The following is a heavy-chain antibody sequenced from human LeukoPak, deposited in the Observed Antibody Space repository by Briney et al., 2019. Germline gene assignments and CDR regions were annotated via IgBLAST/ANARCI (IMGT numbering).Heavy chain of an antibody. D-gene: IGHD6-19*01. CDR3: AREEAQIAVAGKTFDY. V-gene: IGHV3-13*01. CDR1: GFTFSSYD. J-gene: IGHJ4*02. Sequence: GGSLRLSCAASGFTFSSYDMHWVRQATGKGLEWVSAIGTAGDTYYPGSVKGRFTISRENAKNSLYLQRNSLRAGDTAVYYCAREEAQIAVAGKTFDYWGQGTLVTVSS. CDR2: IGTAGDT.